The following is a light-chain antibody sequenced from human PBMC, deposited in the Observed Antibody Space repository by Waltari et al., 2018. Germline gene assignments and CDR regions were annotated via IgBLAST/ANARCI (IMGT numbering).Light chain of an antibody. Sequence: EIVLTQSPATLSLSPGERATLSCWASQSVSGHLAWYQQKPGQAPRLLIYGASSRATGIPARFSGSESGTDFTLTISSLEPEDFAVYYCQQRSNWPPYTFGQGTKLEIK. CDR2: GAS. V-gene: IGKV3-11*01. CDR3: QQRSNWPPYT. CDR1: QSVSGH. J-gene: IGKJ2*01.